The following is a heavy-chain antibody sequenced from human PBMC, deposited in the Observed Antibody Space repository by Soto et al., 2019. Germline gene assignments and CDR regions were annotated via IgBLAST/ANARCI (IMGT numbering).Heavy chain of an antibody. CDR1: GYTFTSYD. V-gene: IGHV1-8*01. CDR3: ASVVYGEYDWLDP. Sequence: ASLKVSCKASGYTFTSYDINWVRQATGQGLEWMGWMNPNSGNTGYAQKFQGRVTMTRNTSISTAYMELSSLRSEDTAVYYCASVVYGEYDWLDPWGQGTLVTVSS. J-gene: IGHJ5*02. CDR2: MNPNSGNT. D-gene: IGHD4-17*01.